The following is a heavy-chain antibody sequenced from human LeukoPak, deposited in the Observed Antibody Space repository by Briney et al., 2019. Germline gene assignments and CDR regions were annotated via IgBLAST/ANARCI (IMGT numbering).Heavy chain of an antibody. J-gene: IGHJ4*02. CDR2: ISSGRPTT. V-gene: IGHV3-48*04. Sequence: GGSLRLSCAASGFTFSNYGMNWGRQAPGTGLQWVSYISSGRPTTNYAASVRGRFTVSGDNAKSSLFLLMNNLRVEDTGVYYCARGGTARPDYWGQGTLVTVSS. D-gene: IGHD6-6*01. CDR3: ARGGTARPDY. CDR1: GFTFSNYG.